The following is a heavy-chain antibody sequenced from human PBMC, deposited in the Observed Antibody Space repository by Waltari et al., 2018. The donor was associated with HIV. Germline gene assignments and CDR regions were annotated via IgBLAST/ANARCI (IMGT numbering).Heavy chain of an antibody. CDR3: ARVTTVTGDSYFYYGMDV. J-gene: IGHJ6*02. CDR2: INPTSGGT. Sequence: QVQLVQSGAEVRKPGASVKVSCKASGYTFTGYYLHWVRQAPGQGLEWMGRINPTSGGTNYAQMYQARVTMTSDTSIGSAYMELSSLRPNDTAVYYCARVTTVTGDSYFYYGMDVWGQGTTVTVSS. CDR1: GYTFTGYY. D-gene: IGHD4-17*01. V-gene: IGHV1-2*06.